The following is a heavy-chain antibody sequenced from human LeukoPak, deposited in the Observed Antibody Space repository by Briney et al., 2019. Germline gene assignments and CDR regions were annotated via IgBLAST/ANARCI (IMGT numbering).Heavy chain of an antibody. J-gene: IGHJ6*02. Sequence: GGSLRLSCRASRSSFSDYDMHWVRQAPGKGLEWVSYINWNSVSIGYADSVKGRFTISRDNAKNSLYLQINSLRAEDTALYYCAKAPGPNFDWDGMDVWGQGTTVTVSS. CDR3: AKAPGPNFDWDGMDV. V-gene: IGHV3-9*01. CDR2: INWNSVSI. D-gene: IGHD3-9*01. CDR1: RSSFSDYD.